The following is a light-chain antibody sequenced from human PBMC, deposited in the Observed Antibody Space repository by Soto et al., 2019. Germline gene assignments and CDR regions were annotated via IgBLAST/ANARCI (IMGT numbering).Light chain of an antibody. Sequence: DIQMTQSPSTLSASVGDTVTITCRASRDIITWLAWYQHKPGKAPNLLIYQASTLEGGVPSRFSGSGSGTEFTLTISSLQPDDFATYSCQQYKSYSWTFGQGTKVEI. CDR3: QQYKSYSWT. CDR1: RDIITW. CDR2: QAS. J-gene: IGKJ1*01. V-gene: IGKV1-5*03.